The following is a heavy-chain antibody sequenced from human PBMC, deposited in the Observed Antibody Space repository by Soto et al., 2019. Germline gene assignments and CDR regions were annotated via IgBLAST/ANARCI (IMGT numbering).Heavy chain of an antibody. V-gene: IGHV3-30-3*02. CDR3: AKDVTMAGTWIDY. D-gene: IGHD6-19*01. Sequence: PGGSLRLSCAASGFTFSGYAIHWVRQAPGEGLEWVAVISSDGRNKHYADSVKGRFTFSRDNSKNTLYLQMDSLRGGDTAVYYCAKDVTMAGTWIDYWGQGALVTVSS. CDR2: ISSDGRNK. CDR1: GFTFSGYA. J-gene: IGHJ4*02.